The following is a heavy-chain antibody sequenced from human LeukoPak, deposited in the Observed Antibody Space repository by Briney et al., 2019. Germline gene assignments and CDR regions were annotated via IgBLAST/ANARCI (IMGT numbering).Heavy chain of an antibody. V-gene: IGHV3-9*01. CDR1: GFTFDDYA. J-gene: IGHJ4*02. D-gene: IGHD6-19*01. CDR2: ISWNSGSI. CDR3: AKEGYSSLYYFDY. Sequence: QTGGSLRLSCAASGFTFDDYAMHWVRQAPGKGLEWVSGISWNSGSIGYADSVKGRFTISRDNAKNSLYLQMNSLRAEDTALYYCAKEGYSSLYYFDYWGQGTLVTVSS.